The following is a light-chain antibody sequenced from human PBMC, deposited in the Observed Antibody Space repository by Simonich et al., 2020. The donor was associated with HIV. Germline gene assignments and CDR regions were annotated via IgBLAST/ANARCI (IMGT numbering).Light chain of an antibody. CDR2: YAS. V-gene: IGKV6-21*01. CDR1: QSISSS. CDR3: HQSSSLPFT. Sequence: EVVLTQSPEFQSVTPKEKVTITCRASQSISSSLHWNQQKPDQSPKLLIKYASHSFSGVPSRFSGSGSGTDFTLTINSLEAEDAATYYCHQSSSLPFTFGPGTKVYIK. J-gene: IGKJ3*01.